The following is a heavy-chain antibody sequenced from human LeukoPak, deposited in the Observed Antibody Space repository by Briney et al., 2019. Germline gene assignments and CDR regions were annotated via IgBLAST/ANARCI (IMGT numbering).Heavy chain of an antibody. V-gene: IGHV3-30-3*01. CDR3: ARDTEKYQLPAYYFDY. CDR2: ISYDGSNK. Sequence: PGGSLRLSCAASGFTFSSYAMHWVRQAPGKGLEWVAVISYDGSNKYYADSVKGRFTISRDNSKNTLYLQMNSLRAEDTAVYFCARDTEKYQLPAYYFDYWGQGTLVTVSS. J-gene: IGHJ4*02. D-gene: IGHD2-2*01. CDR1: GFTFSSYA.